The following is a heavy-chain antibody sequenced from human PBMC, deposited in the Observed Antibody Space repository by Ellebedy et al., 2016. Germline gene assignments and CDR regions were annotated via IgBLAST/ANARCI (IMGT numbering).Heavy chain of an antibody. V-gene: IGHV4-39*01. CDR1: GGSISSYY. J-gene: IGHJ4*02. D-gene: IGHD5-18*01. CDR2: IYYSGST. Sequence: SETLSLTXTVSGGSISSYYWGWIRQPPGKGLEWIGSIYYSGSTYYNPSLKSRVTISVDTSKNQFSLKLSSVTAADTAVYYCARRGYSYGTLDYWGQGTLVTVSS. CDR3: ARRGYSYGTLDY.